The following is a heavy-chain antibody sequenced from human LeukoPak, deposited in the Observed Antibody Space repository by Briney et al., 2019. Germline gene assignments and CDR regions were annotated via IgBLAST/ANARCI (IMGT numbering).Heavy chain of an antibody. CDR2: IYSDGGT. V-gene: IGHV3-66*02. D-gene: IGHD3-16*01. CDR3: ARDGGFGGPGGDNWFDS. J-gene: IGHJ5*01. CDR1: GFTVSAKY. Sequence: GGSLRVSCAASGFTVSAKYMSWVRQGPGQGLDWISSIYSDGGTNYADSVKGRFTISRDNSKNTLYLQMNSLRPEDTAVYYCARDGGFGGPGGDNWFDSWGQGALVTVSS.